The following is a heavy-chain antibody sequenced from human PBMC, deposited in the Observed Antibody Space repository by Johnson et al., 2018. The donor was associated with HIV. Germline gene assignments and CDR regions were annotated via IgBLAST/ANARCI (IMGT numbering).Heavy chain of an antibody. J-gene: IGHJ3*02. CDR2: SSSDESNK. CDR3: AREGYYASRGTFDI. D-gene: IGHD3-10*01. CDR1: GFTFSSFA. V-gene: IGHV3-30*04. Sequence: QVQLVESGGGVVQPGGSLRLSCAASGFTFSSFAMHWVRQGPGTGLEWVAVSSSDESNKYYLDSVKGRFSISRDNSRKTLYLQMSSLRAEDKAMYFCAREGYYASRGTFDIWGEGTMVTVSS.